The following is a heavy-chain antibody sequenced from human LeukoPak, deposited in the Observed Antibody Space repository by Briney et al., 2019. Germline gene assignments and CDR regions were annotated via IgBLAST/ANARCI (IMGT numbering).Heavy chain of an antibody. Sequence: SSETLSLTCTVSGGSISSFYWSWIRQPPGKGLEWIGYIYYSGSTYYNPSLKSRVTISVDTSKNRFSLKLSSVTAADTAVYYCARDREAAAGYIDYWGQGTLVTVSS. CDR2: IYYSGST. J-gene: IGHJ4*02. V-gene: IGHV4-30-4*08. D-gene: IGHD6-13*01. CDR3: ARDREAAAGYIDY. CDR1: GGSISSFY.